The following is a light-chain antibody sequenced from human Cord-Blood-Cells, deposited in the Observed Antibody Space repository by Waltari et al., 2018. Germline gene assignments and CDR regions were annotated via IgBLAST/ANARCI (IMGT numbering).Light chain of an antibody. CDR3: CSYAGSSTLV. CDR1: SSDVWSYNR. V-gene: IGLV2-23*01. Sequence: QSALTPPAPVSWSPGQSTIISCTGTSSDVWSYNRVSWYQQLPGKAPKLMIYEGSKRPSGVSNRFSGSKSGNTASLTISGLQAEDEADYYCCSYAGSSTLVFGGGTKLTVL. J-gene: IGLJ2*01. CDR2: EGS.